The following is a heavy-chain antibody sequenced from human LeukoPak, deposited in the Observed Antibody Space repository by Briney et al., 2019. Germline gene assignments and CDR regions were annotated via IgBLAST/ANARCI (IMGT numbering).Heavy chain of an antibody. Sequence: ASVKVSCKVSGYTLTELSMHWVRRAPGKGLEWMGGFDPEDGETIYAQKFQGRVTMTEDTSTDTAYMELSSLRSEDTAVYYCATANGWQPMPVDYWGQGTLVTVSS. J-gene: IGHJ4*02. CDR2: FDPEDGET. CDR1: GYTLTELS. D-gene: IGHD4-23*01. V-gene: IGHV1-24*01. CDR3: ATANGWQPMPVDY.